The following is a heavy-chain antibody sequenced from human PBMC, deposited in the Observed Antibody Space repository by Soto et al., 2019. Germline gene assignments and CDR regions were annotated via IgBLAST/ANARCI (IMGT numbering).Heavy chain of an antibody. D-gene: IGHD1-1*01. CDR2: ISSNGGST. V-gene: IGHV3-64*01. CDR3: ARDHWNDGALDV. Sequence: GGSLRLSCAASGFTFSSYAMHWVRQAPGKGLEYVSAISSNGGSTYYANSVKGRFTISRDNSKNTLYLQMGSLRAEDMAVYYCARDHWNDGALDVWGKGTTVTV. J-gene: IGHJ6*03. CDR1: GFTFSSYA.